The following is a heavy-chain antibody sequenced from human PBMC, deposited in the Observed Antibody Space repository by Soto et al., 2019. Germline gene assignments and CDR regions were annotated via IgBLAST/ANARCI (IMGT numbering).Heavy chain of an antibody. CDR2: INTNTGNP. CDR3: ARNYYDSSGYYYLPIYYYYYGMDV. CDR1: GYTFTSYA. J-gene: IGHJ6*02. D-gene: IGHD3-22*01. V-gene: IGHV7-4-1*01. Sequence: GASVKVSCKASGYTFTSYAINWVRQAPGQGLEWMGWINTNTGNPTYAQGFTGRFVFSLDTSVSTAYLQICSLKAEDTAVYYCARNYYDSSGYYYLPIYYYYYGMDVWGQGTTLTVSS.